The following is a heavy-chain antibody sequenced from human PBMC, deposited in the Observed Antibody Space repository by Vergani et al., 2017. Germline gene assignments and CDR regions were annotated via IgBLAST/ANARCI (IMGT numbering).Heavy chain of an antibody. CDR2: INNDGHT. CDR3: ARATCSGGSCYRGFEY. D-gene: IGHD2-15*01. J-gene: IGHJ4*02. V-gene: IGHV4-34*02. CDR1: GESFSSFY. Sequence: QVQLQQWGAGVVKPSGTLSLTCAVFGESFSSFYWSWIRQPPGKGLEWIGEINNDGHTNYNPSLESRVTVSRDTAKNQFSLNLMSVTAADTAVFYCARATCSGGSCYRGFEYWGQGSLITVSS.